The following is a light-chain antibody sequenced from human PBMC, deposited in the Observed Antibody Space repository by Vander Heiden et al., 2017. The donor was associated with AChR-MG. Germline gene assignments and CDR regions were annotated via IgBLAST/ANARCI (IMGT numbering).Light chain of an antibody. J-gene: IGKJ1*01. CDR2: QVS. Sequence: DVVMTQSPLSLPVTLGQPASISCRSSQSLVYSDRNTYLNWFQHRPGQSPRRLIYQVSRRDSGVPDRFSGSGSGTDFTLRISRVEAEDVGVYYCVQGTHWPWTFGQGTKVEI. V-gene: IGKV2-30*01. CDR1: QSLVYSDRNTY. CDR3: VQGTHWPWT.